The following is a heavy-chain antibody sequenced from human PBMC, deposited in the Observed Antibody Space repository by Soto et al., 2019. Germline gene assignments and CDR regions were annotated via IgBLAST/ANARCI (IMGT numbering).Heavy chain of an antibody. CDR3: AKRAEWLRFSTSVPFDY. Sequence: EVQLLESGGGLVQPGGSLRLSCAASGFTFSSYAMSWVRQAPGKGLEWVSAISGSGGSTYYADSVKGRFTISRDNSKKTLYLQMNSLRAEDTAVYYCAKRAEWLRFSTSVPFDYWGQGTLVTVSS. CDR2: ISGSGGST. J-gene: IGHJ4*02. D-gene: IGHD5-12*01. CDR1: GFTFSSYA. V-gene: IGHV3-23*01.